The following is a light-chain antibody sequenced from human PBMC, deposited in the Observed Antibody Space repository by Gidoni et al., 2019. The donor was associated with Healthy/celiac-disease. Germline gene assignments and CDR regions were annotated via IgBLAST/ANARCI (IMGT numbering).Light chain of an antibody. V-gene: IGKV1-5*03. CDR3: QQYNSYWT. CDR1: QSISSW. Sequence: IQMTQSPSTLSASVGDRVTITCRASQSISSWLVWYQQKPGKAPKLLIYKASSLESGVPSRFRGSGSGTEFTLTISSLQPDDFATYYCQQYNSYWTFGQGTKVEIK. J-gene: IGKJ1*01. CDR2: KAS.